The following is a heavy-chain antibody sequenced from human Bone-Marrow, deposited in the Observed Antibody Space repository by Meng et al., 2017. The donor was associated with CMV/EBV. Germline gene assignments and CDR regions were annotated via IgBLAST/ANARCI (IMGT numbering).Heavy chain of an antibody. CDR1: GTFSSYA. Sequence: GTFSSYAISCVRQAPGQGLEWMGGIIPIFGTANYAQKFQGRVTITADESTSTAYMELSSLRSEDTAVYYCARDFNYDSSGYYFGGVWGQGTLVTVSS. D-gene: IGHD3-22*01. CDR2: IIPIFGTA. J-gene: IGHJ4*02. CDR3: ARDFNYDSSGYYFGGV. V-gene: IGHV1-69*01.